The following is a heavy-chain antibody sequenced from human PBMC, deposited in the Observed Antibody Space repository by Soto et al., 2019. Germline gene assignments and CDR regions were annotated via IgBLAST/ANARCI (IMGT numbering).Heavy chain of an antibody. CDR1: GFTFSTYG. Sequence: DVQLLESGGGLVQWGRSLRLSCDTSGFTFSTYGMTWVRQAPGKGLEWVSYGGSGGSRYYAESVKGRFTISRDNSKNTLSLEMNSLRAEDTATYYCVKFRGRAYPYYYMDVWGKGTTVTVSS. V-gene: IGHV3-23*01. CDR3: VKFRGRAYPYYYMDV. D-gene: IGHD3-10*01. J-gene: IGHJ6*03. CDR2: GGSGGSR.